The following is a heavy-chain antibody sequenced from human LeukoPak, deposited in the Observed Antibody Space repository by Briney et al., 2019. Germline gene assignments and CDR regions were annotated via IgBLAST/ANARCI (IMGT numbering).Heavy chain of an antibody. CDR1: GFTFSGYW. D-gene: IGHD2-2*01. Sequence: GGSLRLSCATSGFTFSGYWMSWVRQAPGKGLEWVANIKQDGSEKYYVDSVRGRFTISRDNAKNSLYLQMDSLRAEDTALYYCARDSRARIGTSNDYWGQGTLVAVSS. CDR2: IKQDGSEK. V-gene: IGHV3-7*01. J-gene: IGHJ4*02. CDR3: ARDSRARIGTSNDY.